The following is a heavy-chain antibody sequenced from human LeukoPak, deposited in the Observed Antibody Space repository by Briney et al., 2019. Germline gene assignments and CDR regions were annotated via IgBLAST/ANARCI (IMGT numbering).Heavy chain of an antibody. D-gene: IGHD3-22*01. J-gene: IGHJ4*02. V-gene: IGHV3-49*04. Sequence: PGRSLRLSCIASGFTFGDYAMSWVRQAPGKGLEWVGFIRSKASGGTTEYAASVKGRFTISRDDSNSIAYLQMTSLKTEDSAIYYCSRMMQHSYDRGPYYRLFDYWGQGTLVTVSS. CDR3: SRMMQHSYDRGPYYRLFDY. CDR2: IRSKASGGTT. CDR1: GFTFGDYA.